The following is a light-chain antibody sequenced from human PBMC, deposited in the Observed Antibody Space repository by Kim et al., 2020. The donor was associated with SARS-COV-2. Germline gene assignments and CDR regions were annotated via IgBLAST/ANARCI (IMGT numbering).Light chain of an antibody. CDR3: QQYNNWPPLT. J-gene: IGKJ4*01. V-gene: IGKV3-15*01. CDR2: GAS. CDR1: RNIYSS. Sequence: EIVMTQSPATVSVSSGERVIFSCRASRNIYSSLAWYQQKPGQAPRLLIFGASIRAAGVPARFSGSGSGTEFTLTISSLQSEDFAVYFCQQYNNWPPLTFGGGTKVDIK.